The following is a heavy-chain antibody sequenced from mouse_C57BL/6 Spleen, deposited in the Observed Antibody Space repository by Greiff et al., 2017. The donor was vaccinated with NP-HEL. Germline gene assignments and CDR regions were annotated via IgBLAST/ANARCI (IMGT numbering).Heavy chain of an antibody. J-gene: IGHJ3*01. CDR3: ARSWQLSSTGFAY. CDR2: IYPGSGST. CDR1: GYTFTSYW. D-gene: IGHD3-2*02. V-gene: IGHV1-55*01. Sequence: QVQLQQPGAELVKPGASVKMSCKASGYTFTSYWITWVKQRPGQGLEWIGDIYPGSGSTNYNEKFKSKATLTVDTSSSTAYMQLSSLTSEDSAVYYCARSWQLSSTGFAYWGQGTLVTVSA.